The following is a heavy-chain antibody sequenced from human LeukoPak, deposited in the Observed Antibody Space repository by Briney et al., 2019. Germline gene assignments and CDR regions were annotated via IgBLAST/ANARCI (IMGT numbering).Heavy chain of an antibody. J-gene: IGHJ4*02. CDR3: ARETAMPTYYFDY. CDR2: IYYSGST. CDR1: GGSISSSSYY. Sequence: SETLSLTCTVSGGSISSSSYYWGWIRQPPGKGLEWIGSIYYSGSTYYNPSLKSRVTISVDTSKNQFSLKLSSVTAADTAVYYCARETAMPTYYFDYWGQGTLVTVSS. V-gene: IGHV4-39*02. D-gene: IGHD5-18*01.